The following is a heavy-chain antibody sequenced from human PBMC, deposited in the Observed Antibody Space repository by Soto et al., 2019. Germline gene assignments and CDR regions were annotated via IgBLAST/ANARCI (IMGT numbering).Heavy chain of an antibody. CDR2: ISYDGTDE. Sequence: GGSLRLSCAASGFSFSSYGMHWVRQAPGKGLEWVAMISYDGTDEYYADSVKGRFTISRDNSKNAVYLQMNSLRAEDTAVYYCARGAYLNWFDPWGQGTLVTVSS. CDR1: GFSFSSYG. CDR3: ARGAYLNWFDP. V-gene: IGHV3-30*03. J-gene: IGHJ5*02.